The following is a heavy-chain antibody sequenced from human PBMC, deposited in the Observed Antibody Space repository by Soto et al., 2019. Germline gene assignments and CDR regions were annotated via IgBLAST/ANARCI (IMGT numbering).Heavy chain of an antibody. J-gene: IGHJ6*02. CDR2: IYPGDSDT. CDR3: ARLKDRDRDSYYYGMDV. Sequence: RGESLKISCKGSGYSFTSYWIGWVRQMPGKGLEWMGIIYPGDSDTRYSPSFQGQVTISADKSISTAYLQWSSLKASDTAMYYCARLKDRDRDSYYYGMDVWGQRTTVTVSS. CDR1: GYSFTSYW. V-gene: IGHV5-51*01.